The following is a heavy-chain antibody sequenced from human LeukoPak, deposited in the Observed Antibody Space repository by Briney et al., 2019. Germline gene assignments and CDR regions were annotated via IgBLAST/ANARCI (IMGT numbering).Heavy chain of an antibody. D-gene: IGHD3-10*01. J-gene: IGHJ4*02. CDR3: ARVPRITMVRGVIDY. V-gene: IGHV4-34*01. Sequence: PSETLSLTCAVYGGSFSGYYWSWIRQPPGKGLEWIEEINHSGGTNYNPSLKSRVTISVDTSKNQFSLKLSSVTAADTAVYYCARVPRITMVRGVIDYWGQGTLVTVSS. CDR1: GGSFSGYY. CDR2: INHSGGT.